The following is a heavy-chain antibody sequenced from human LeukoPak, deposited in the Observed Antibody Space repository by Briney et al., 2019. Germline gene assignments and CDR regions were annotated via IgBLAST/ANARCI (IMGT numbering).Heavy chain of an antibody. J-gene: IGHJ3*02. CDR1: GGTFSGYA. Sequence: SVKVSCKASGGTFSGYAISWVRQAPGQGLEWMGGIIPIFGTANYAQKFQGRVTITTDESTSTAYMELSSLRSEDTAVYYCARAEIAAAVHDAFDIWGQGTMVTVSS. CDR2: IIPIFGTA. CDR3: ARAEIAAAVHDAFDI. V-gene: IGHV1-69*05. D-gene: IGHD6-13*01.